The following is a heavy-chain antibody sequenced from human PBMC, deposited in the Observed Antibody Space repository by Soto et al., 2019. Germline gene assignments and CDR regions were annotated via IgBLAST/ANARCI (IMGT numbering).Heavy chain of an antibody. Sequence: LSETLSLTCTVSGASVSRTYWSWIRQPPGKGLEWIGYIYDDGGSNHNPSLKSRVTMSVDTSNNQVSLRLTSVTAADSAVYYCARERSALDSWGQGTLVTVSS. CDR2: IYDDGGS. J-gene: IGHJ4*02. CDR3: ARERSALDS. V-gene: IGHV4-59*02. CDR1: GASVSRTY.